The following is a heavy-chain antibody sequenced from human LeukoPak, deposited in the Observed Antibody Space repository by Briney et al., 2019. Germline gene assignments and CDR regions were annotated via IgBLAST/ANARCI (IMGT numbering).Heavy chain of an antibody. J-gene: IGHJ3*02. D-gene: IGHD6-19*01. CDR2: IKQDGSEK. CDR1: GFNLGFNW. V-gene: IGHV3-7*01. Sequence: PGGSLRLSCAACGFNLGFNWMTWVRQAPGKGLEWVANIKQDGSEKYYVDSVKGRFTISRDNAKNSLYLQMNSLRAEDTAVYYCARDGSGWPDAFDIWGQGTMVTVSS. CDR3: ARDGSGWPDAFDI.